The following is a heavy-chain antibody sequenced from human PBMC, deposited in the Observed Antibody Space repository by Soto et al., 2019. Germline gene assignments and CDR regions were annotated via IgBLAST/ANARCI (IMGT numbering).Heavy chain of an antibody. CDR3: ASLRHSPSYYDCDGMDV. Sequence: QVQLVQSGAEVKKPGASVKVSCKASGYTFTSYAMPWVRQAPGQRLEWMGWINAGNGNTKYSQKVQGRVTITRDTSASTAYMELSSLRSEDTAVYYCASLRHSPSYYDCDGMDVWGQGTTVTVSS. CDR1: GYTFTSYA. CDR2: INAGNGNT. J-gene: IGHJ6*02. D-gene: IGHD5-18*01. V-gene: IGHV1-3*01.